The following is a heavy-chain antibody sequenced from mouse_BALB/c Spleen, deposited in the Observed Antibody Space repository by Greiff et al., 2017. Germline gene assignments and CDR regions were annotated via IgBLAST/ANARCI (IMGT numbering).Heavy chain of an antibody. J-gene: IGHJ2*01. CDR3: ARDGITTHY. D-gene: IGHD2-4*01. CDR1: GFTFSSYA. CDR2: ISSGGST. V-gene: IGHV5-6-5*01. Sequence: EVNLVESGGGLVKPGGSLKLSCAASGFTFSSYAMSWVRQTPEKRLEWVASISSGGSTYYPDSVKGRFTISRDNARNILYLQMSSLRSEDTAMYYCARDGITTHYWGQGTTLTVSS.